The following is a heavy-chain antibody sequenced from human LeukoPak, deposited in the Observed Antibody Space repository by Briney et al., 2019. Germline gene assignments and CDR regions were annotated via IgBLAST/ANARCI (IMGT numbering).Heavy chain of an antibody. CDR3: SGRQQLGDPYYYYGMDV. V-gene: IGHV4-59*08. CDR1: GGSISSYY. CDR2: IYYSGST. J-gene: IGHJ6*02. Sequence: SETLSLTCTVSGGSISSYYWSWIRQPPGKGLEWIGYIYYSGSTNYNPSLKSRATISVDTSKNQFSLKLSSVTAADTAVYYCSGRQQLGDPYYYYGMDVWGQGTTVTVSS. D-gene: IGHD6-13*01.